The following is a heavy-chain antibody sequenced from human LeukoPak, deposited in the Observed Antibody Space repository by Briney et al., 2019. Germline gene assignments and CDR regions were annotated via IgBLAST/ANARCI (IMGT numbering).Heavy chain of an antibody. J-gene: IGHJ4*02. CDR2: IYSGGST. CDR3: ARDIPYDFWSGYYTH. CDR1: GFTVSSNY. V-gene: IGHV3-66*02. D-gene: IGHD3-3*01. Sequence: PGGSLRLSCAASGFTVSSNYMSWIRQAPGKGLEWVSVIYSGGSTYYADSVKGRFTISRDNSKNALYLQMNSRRAEDTAVYYCARDIPYDFWSGYYTHWGQGTLVTVSS.